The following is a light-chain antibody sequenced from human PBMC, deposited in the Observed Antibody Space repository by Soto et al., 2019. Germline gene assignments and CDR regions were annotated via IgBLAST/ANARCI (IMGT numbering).Light chain of an antibody. Sequence: EIVMTQSPATLSVSPGERATLSCMASQSVSSNLAWYQQKPGQAPRLLIYGASTRATGIPARFSGSGSGTEFTLTISSLQSEDFAVYYCQHRTFGQGTKVEIK. CDR2: GAS. CDR3: QHRT. CDR1: QSVSSN. J-gene: IGKJ1*01. V-gene: IGKV3-15*01.